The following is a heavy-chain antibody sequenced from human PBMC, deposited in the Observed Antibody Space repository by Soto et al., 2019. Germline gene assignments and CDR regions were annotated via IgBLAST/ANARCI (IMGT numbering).Heavy chain of an antibody. CDR2: VIPILGQA. Sequence: SVKVSCKASGGIFSSYAISWLRQAPGQGLEWMGAVIPILGQAYYAQNFQDRVTITADESTRTAYMDLISLRSDDTAVYFCARVGGVGAPPGADYWGQGTLVTVS. CDR3: ARVGGVGAPPGADY. J-gene: IGHJ4*02. CDR1: GGIFSSYA. V-gene: IGHV1-69*13. D-gene: IGHD1-26*01.